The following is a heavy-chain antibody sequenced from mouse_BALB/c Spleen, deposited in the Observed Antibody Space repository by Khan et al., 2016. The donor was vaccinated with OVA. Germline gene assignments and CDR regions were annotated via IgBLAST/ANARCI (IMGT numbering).Heavy chain of an antibody. V-gene: IGHV2-2*02. Sequence: QVQLKESGPGLVQPSQSLSITCTVSGFSLTTYGVHWVRQSPGKGLEWLGVIWSGGSTDYNAAFISRLNISTDNSKSQAFFKMNSLQANDTAIYYCARNYDYDEGLAYWGQGTLVTVSA. CDR1: GFSLTTYG. CDR2: IWSGGST. D-gene: IGHD2-4*01. J-gene: IGHJ3*01. CDR3: ARNYDYDEGLAY.